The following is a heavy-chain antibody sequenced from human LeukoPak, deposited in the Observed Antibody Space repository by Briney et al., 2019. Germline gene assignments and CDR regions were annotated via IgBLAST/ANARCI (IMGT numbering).Heavy chain of an antibody. Sequence: GASVKVSCKASGYTFTSYFLLWVRQAPGQGLEWMGIINPSGGTTTYAQKFQGRVTMTRDMSTSTVYMELSSLRSEDTAVSYCARGPSQGSGTFWYWGQGTLVTVSS. J-gene: IGHJ4*02. CDR3: ARGPSQGSGTFWY. CDR1: GYTFTSYF. D-gene: IGHD3-10*01. V-gene: IGHV1-46*01. CDR2: INPSGGTT.